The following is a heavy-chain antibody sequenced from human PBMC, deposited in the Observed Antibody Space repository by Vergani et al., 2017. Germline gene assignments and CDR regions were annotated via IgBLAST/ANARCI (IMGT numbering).Heavy chain of an antibody. V-gene: IGHV3-30*18. CDR1: GFTFSSYG. CDR3: AKDDGGNPSSY. CDR2: ISYDGSNK. Sequence: QVQLVESGGGVVQPGRSLRLSCAASGFTFSSYGMHWVRQAPGKGLEWVAVISYDGSNKYYADSVKGRFTISRDNSKNTLYLQMNSLRAEDTAVYYCAKDDGGNPSSYWGQGTLVTVSS. D-gene: IGHD4-23*01. J-gene: IGHJ4*02.